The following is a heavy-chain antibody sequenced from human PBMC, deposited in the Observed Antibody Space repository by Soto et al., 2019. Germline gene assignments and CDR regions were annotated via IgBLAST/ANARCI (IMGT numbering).Heavy chain of an antibody. CDR3: ARRQNWNNLFDT. CDR1: GVSITNTY. D-gene: IGHD1-1*01. CDR2: SYYSGST. J-gene: IGHJ5*02. Sequence: SETLSLTCTVSGVSITNTYWSWIRQSPGKGLEWIGCSYYSGSTSYNPSLRSRVTISIDTSKTQFSLRLRSVTAADTAVYYCARRQNWNNLFDTWGQGTLVTVS. V-gene: IGHV4-59*08.